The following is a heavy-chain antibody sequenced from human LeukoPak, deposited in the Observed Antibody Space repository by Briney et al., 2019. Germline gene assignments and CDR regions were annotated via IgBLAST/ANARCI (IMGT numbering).Heavy chain of an antibody. V-gene: IGHV5-51*01. D-gene: IGHD2-21*02. Sequence: GESLKISCKGSGYSSTSYWIGWVRQMPGKGLEWMGVIYPGDSDTRYSPSFRGQVSISADKSISTAYLRWSSLKASDTAMYYCARAITDCGGDCYYYFDYWGQGTLVTVSS. CDR3: ARAITDCGGDCYYYFDY. J-gene: IGHJ4*02. CDR2: IYPGDSDT. CDR1: GYSSTSYW.